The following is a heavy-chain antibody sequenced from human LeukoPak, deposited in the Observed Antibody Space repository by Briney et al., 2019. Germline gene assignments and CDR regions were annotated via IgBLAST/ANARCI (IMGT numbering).Heavy chain of an antibody. D-gene: IGHD6-13*01. J-gene: IGHJ6*03. Sequence: PGGSLRLSCAASGFTFSSYWMSWVRQAPGKGLEWGSAISGSCGSTYYADSVKGRFTISRDNSKNTLYLPMKRLRSQDTAVYYCWKSVDASASWYYYARYMDVWGTGATVTVSS. CDR2: ISGSCGST. CDR1: GFTFSSYW. V-gene: IGHV3-23*01. CDR3: WKSVDASASWYYYARYMDV.